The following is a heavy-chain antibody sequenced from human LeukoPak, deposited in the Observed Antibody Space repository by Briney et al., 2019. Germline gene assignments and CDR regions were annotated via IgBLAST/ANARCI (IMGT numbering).Heavy chain of an antibody. Sequence: ETLSLTCTVSGGSISSRTYYWGWIRQPPGKGLEWIGTIYYSGSTYYNPSLKSRVTISVDTSKNQFSLKLSSVTAADTAVYYCARAGGYYDFWSGSKSEWFDPWGQGTLVTVSS. D-gene: IGHD3-3*01. CDR1: GGSISSRTYY. CDR3: ARAGGYYDFWSGSKSEWFDP. J-gene: IGHJ5*02. V-gene: IGHV4-39*07. CDR2: IYYSGST.